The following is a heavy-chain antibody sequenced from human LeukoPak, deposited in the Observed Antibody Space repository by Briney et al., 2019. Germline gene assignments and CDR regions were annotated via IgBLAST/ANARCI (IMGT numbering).Heavy chain of an antibody. D-gene: IGHD1/OR15-1a*01. Sequence: GPLRLSCAASGFTFSNAWMSCVRQAPGKGLEWVGRIKSKTDGGTTDDAAPVKGRFTISRDESKNTLYLQMNSLKTEDTAVYYCTTRYNWNNGVTFDYWGQGTLVTVSS. V-gene: IGHV3-15*01. J-gene: IGHJ4*02. CDR1: GFTFSNAW. CDR2: IKSKTDGGTT. CDR3: TTRYNWNNGVTFDY.